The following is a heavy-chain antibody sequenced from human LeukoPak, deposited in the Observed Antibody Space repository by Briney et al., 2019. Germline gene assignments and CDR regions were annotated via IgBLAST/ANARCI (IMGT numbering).Heavy chain of an antibody. Sequence: SETLSLTCTVSGGSISSSNYYWSWIRQPAGKGLEWIGRIYTSGSTNYNPSLKSRVTMSVDTSKNQFSLNLSSVTAADTAVYYCASDHNYVNSWDYWGQGTLVTVSS. CDR2: IYTSGST. CDR1: GGSISSSNYY. V-gene: IGHV4-61*02. CDR3: ASDHNYVNSWDY. J-gene: IGHJ4*02. D-gene: IGHD3-16*01.